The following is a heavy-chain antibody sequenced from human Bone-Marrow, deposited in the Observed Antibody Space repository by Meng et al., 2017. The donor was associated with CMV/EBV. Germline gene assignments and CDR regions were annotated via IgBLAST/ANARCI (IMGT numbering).Heavy chain of an antibody. CDR3: ARSGFRYREGLGLYYFDY. CDR1: GGSISSYY. J-gene: IGHJ4*02. D-gene: IGHD2-15*01. V-gene: IGHV4-59*01. CDR2: IYYSGST. Sequence: SETLSLTCPVSGGSISSYYWTWIRQPPGRGLEWIGNIYYSGSTNYNSSLKSRVTISVDTSKNQFSLKLSSVTAADTAVYYCARSGFRYREGLGLYYFDYWGQGTLVTVSS.